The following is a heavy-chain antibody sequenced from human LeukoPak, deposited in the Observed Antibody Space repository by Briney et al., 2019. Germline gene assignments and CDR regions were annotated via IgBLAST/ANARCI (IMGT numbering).Heavy chain of an antibody. CDR1: GDSISSSSYY. CDR3: ARRRYYDSTSYLS. Sequence: SETLSLTCTISGDSISSSSYYWGWIRQPPGTGLEWIGDIYYRGSTYYNPSLKSRVSISIDTSNNQFSLTLNSVTAADTALYFCARRRYYDSTSYLSWGQGTLVTVSS. D-gene: IGHD3-22*01. CDR2: IYYRGST. J-gene: IGHJ1*01. V-gene: IGHV4-39*01.